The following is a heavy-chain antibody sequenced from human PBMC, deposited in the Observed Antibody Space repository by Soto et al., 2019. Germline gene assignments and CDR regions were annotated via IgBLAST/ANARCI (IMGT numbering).Heavy chain of an antibody. CDR1: GGSISSYY. CDR2: IYYSGST. Sequence: SETLSLTCTVSGGSISSYYWSWIRQPPGKGLEWIGYIYYSGSTNYNTSLKSRVTISVDTSKNQFSLKLSSVTAADTAVSYCARGVLRYFDWLDDAFDIWGQGTMVTVSS. V-gene: IGHV4-59*01. J-gene: IGHJ3*02. D-gene: IGHD3-9*01. CDR3: ARGVLRYFDWLDDAFDI.